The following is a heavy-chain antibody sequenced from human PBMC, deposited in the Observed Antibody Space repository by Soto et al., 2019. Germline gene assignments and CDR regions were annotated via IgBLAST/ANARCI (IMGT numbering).Heavy chain of an antibody. CDR3: ARDNLRRIDAFDI. J-gene: IGHJ3*02. Sequence: SETLSLTCTVSGGSISSYYWSWIRQPPGKGLEWIGYIYYSGSTNYNPSLKSRVTISVDTSKNQFSLKLSSVTAADTAVYYCARDNLRRIDAFDIWGQGTMVTVS. CDR2: IYYSGST. CDR1: GGSISSYY. V-gene: IGHV4-59*01. D-gene: IGHD2-15*01.